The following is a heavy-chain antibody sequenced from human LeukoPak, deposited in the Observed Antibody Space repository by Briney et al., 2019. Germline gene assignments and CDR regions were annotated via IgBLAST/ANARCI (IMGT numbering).Heavy chain of an antibody. V-gene: IGHV4-4*07. Sequence: PSETLSLTCTVSGGSIGNYYWSWIRQPAGKGLEWIGRMYISGSTDYNPSLKSRVTMSIDTPKNQFSLKLSSVTAADTAIYYCARGVWATFYYYYTDVWGKGTTVTVSS. J-gene: IGHJ6*03. CDR2: MYISGST. CDR3: ARGVWATFYYYYTDV. CDR1: GGSIGNYY. D-gene: IGHD5-12*01.